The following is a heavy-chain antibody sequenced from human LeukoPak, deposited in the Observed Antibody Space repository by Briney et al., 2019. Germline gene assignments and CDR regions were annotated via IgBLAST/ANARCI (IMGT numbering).Heavy chain of an antibody. CDR2: ISGSGGST. CDR1: GFTFSSYA. Sequence: GGSLRLSCAASGFTFSSYAMSWVRQAPGKGLEWVSAISGSGGSTYYADSVKGRFTISRDNSKNTLYLQMNSLRAEDTAVYYCGKEAPQSTYYDYFGGSYLSAKMDYWAQETLV. D-gene: IGHD3-16*02. V-gene: IGHV3-23*01. J-gene: IGHJ4*02. CDR3: GKEAPQSTYYDYFGGSYLSAKMDY.